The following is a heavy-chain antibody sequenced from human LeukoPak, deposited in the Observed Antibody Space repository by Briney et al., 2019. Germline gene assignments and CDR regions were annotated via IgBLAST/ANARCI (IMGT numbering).Heavy chain of an antibody. CDR1: GGTFTIYA. CDR2: IIPIFGTA. J-gene: IGHJ6*03. V-gene: IGHV1-69*05. Sequence: SVTVSCKASGGTFTIYAISWVRQAPGQGLEWMGGIIPIFGTANYAQKFQGRVTITTDESTSTAYMELSSLRSEDTAVYYCASVSTPLSDGSYYYYMDVWGKGTTVTVSS. D-gene: IGHD3-10*01. CDR3: ASVSTPLSDGSYYYYMDV.